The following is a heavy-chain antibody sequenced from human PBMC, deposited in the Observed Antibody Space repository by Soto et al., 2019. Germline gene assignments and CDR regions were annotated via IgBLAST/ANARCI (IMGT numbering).Heavy chain of an antibody. Sequence: GGSLRLSCAASGFTFDDYAMHWVRQAPGKGLEWVSGISWNSGSIGYADSVKGRFTISRDNAKNSLYLQMNSLRAEDTALYYCAKDRFRFGELLTYYFDYWGQGTLVTVSS. CDR2: ISWNSGSI. V-gene: IGHV3-9*01. J-gene: IGHJ4*02. D-gene: IGHD3-10*01. CDR3: AKDRFRFGELLTYYFDY. CDR1: GFTFDDYA.